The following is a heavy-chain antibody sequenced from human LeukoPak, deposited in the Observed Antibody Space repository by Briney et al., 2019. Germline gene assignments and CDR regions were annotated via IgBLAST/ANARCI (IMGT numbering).Heavy chain of an antibody. CDR3: ARGGQRYYDFWSGPGFDY. CDR2: VIPIFSTS. Sequence: SVTVSCKASGGGFGNYGITWVRQAPGQGLEWVGGVIPIFSTSNYAPKFQARVTITADESTSTAYMELSSLRSEDTAVYYCARGGQRYYDFWSGPGFDYWGQGTLVTVSS. J-gene: IGHJ4*02. CDR1: GGGFGNYG. V-gene: IGHV1-69*01. D-gene: IGHD3-3*01.